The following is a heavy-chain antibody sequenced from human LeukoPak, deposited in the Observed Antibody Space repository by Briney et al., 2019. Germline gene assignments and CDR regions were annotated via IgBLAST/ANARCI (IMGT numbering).Heavy chain of an antibody. CDR1: GFTVSSNY. CDR2: IYSGGST. Sequence: PGGSLRLSCAASGFTVSSNYMSWVRQAPGKGLEWVSVIYSGGSTYYADSVKGRFTTSRDNSKNTLYLQMNSLRAEDTAVYYCARLYYYYYYMDVWGKGTTVTVSS. CDR3: ARLYYYYYYMDV. J-gene: IGHJ6*03. V-gene: IGHV3-66*02.